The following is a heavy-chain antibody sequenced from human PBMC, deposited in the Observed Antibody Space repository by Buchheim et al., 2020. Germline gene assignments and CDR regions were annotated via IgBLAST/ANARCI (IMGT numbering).Heavy chain of an antibody. V-gene: IGHV3-23*04. CDR2: ISGSGGST. CDR1: GFTFSSYA. Sequence: EVQLVESGGGLVQPGGSLRLSCAASGFTFSSYAMTWVRQGPGKGLEWVATISGSGGSTYYADSVKGRFTITRDNSKNMLYLQMNSLRAEDMALYYCAKVGRGPNGLDPWGQGTL. D-gene: IGHD2-8*01. J-gene: IGHJ5*02. CDR3: AKVGRGPNGLDP.